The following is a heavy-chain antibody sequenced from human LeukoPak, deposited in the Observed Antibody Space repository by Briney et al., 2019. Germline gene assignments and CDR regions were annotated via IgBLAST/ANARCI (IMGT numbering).Heavy chain of an antibody. Sequence: PGVSLRLSCAASGFTFSDYFMTWIRQAPGRGLEWISYISSSGTTIYYRESVKGRFTISRDNAKNSLYLHMNNLRAEDTAVYYCARGRSVDLATISGIDVWGQGTTVTVS. CDR3: ARGRSVDLATISGIDV. CDR2: ISSSGTTI. J-gene: IGHJ6*02. V-gene: IGHV3-11*01. CDR1: GFTFSDYF. D-gene: IGHD5-24*01.